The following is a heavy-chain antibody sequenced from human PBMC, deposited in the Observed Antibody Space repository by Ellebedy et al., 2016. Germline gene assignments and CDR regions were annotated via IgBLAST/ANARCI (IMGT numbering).Heavy chain of an antibody. CDR1: GFTFSSYW. CDR3: ARGQSPLELDYYYGMDV. Sequence: GESLKISCAASGFTFSSYWMSWVRQAPGKGLEWVANIKQDGSEKYYVDSVKGRFTISRDNAKNSLYLQMNSLRAEDTAVYYCARGQSPLELDYYYGMDVWGQGTTVTVSS. J-gene: IGHJ6*02. CDR2: IKQDGSEK. V-gene: IGHV3-7*02. D-gene: IGHD1-7*01.